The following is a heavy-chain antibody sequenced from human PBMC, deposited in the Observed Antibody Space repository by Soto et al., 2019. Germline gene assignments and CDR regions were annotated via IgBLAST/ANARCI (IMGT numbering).Heavy chain of an antibody. CDR2: INAGNGNT. J-gene: IGHJ4*02. D-gene: IGHD1-26*01. CDR3: ARAPIVGAHAQDY. V-gene: IGHV1-3*01. CDR1: GYTFTSYA. Sequence: GASVKVSCKASGYTFTSYAMHWVRQAPGQRLEWMGWINAGNGNTKYSQKFQGRVTITMDTSASTAYMELSSLRSEDTAVYYCARAPIVGAHAQDYGGKGTRVTVSS.